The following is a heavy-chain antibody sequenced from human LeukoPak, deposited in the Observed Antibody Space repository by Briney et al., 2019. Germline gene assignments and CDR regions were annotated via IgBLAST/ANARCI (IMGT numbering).Heavy chain of an antibody. CDR1: GGTFSSYA. D-gene: IGHD3-22*01. CDR2: IIPILGIA. CDR3: ARGGLSSGYFY. J-gene: IGHJ4*02. Sequence: GASVKVSCKASGGTFSSYAISWVRQAPGQGLEWMGRIIPILGIANYAQKFQGRVTMTRNTSISTAYMELSSLRSEDTAVYYCARGGLSSGYFYWGQGTLVTVSS. V-gene: IGHV1-69*04.